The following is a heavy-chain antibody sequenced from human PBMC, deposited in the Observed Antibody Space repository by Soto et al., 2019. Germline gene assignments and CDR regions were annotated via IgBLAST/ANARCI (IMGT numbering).Heavy chain of an antibody. CDR1: GFTFSSYA. D-gene: IGHD1-26*01. J-gene: IGHJ4*02. Sequence: PGGSLRLSCAASGFTFSSYAMSWVRQAPGKGLEWVSAISGSGGSTYYADSVKGRFTISRDNSKNTLYLQMNSLRAEDTAVYYCARVPYIVGLQYYFDYWGQGTLVTVSS. CDR3: ARVPYIVGLQYYFDY. V-gene: IGHV3-23*01. CDR2: ISGSGGST.